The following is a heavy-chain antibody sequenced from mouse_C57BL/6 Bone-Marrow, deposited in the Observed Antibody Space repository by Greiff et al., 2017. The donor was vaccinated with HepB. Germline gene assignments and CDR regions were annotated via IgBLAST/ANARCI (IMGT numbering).Heavy chain of an antibody. CDR1: GFTFSSYA. V-gene: IGHV5-9-1*02. CDR2: ISSGGDYI. CDR3: TRGGGYYEIDY. Sequence: EVMLVESGEGLVKPGGSLKLSCAASGFTFSSYAMSWVRQTPEKRLEWVAYISSGGDYIYYADTVKGRFTISRDNARNTLYLQMSSLKSEDTAMYYCTRGGGYYEIDYWGQGASVTVAS. J-gene: IGHJ4*01.